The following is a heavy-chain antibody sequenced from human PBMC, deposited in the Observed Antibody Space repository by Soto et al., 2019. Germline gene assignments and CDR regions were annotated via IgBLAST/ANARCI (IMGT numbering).Heavy chain of an antibody. V-gene: IGHV3-23*01. CDR3: AKEGGYCSGGSCYLEFDY. D-gene: IGHD2-15*01. CDR1: GFTFSSYA. Sequence: EVQLLESGGGLVQPGGSLRLSCAASGFTFSSYAMSWVRQAPGKGLEWVSAIRGSGGSTYYADSVKGRFTISRDNSKNTLYLQMNSLRAEDTAVYYCAKEGGYCSGGSCYLEFDYWGQGTLVTVSS. J-gene: IGHJ4*02. CDR2: IRGSGGST.